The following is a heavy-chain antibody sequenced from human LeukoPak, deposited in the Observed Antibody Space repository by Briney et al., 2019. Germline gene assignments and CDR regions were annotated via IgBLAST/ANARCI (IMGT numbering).Heavy chain of an antibody. CDR2: LQYSGTT. J-gene: IGHJ5*02. D-gene: IGHD4-23*01. CDR3: ARPGGGNYP. CDR1: GGFISSGRYY. Sequence: KPSETLSLTCTVSGGFISSGRYYWGWIRQPPGKGLEWIGSLQYSGTTYYNPSLKGRVTISVDTPGNKFSLRLISVTAADTAVYYCARPGGGNYPWGQGTLVTVSS. V-gene: IGHV4-39*01.